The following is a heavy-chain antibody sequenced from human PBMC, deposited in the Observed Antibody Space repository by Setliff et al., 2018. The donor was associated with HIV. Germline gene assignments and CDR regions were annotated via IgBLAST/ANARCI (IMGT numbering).Heavy chain of an antibody. J-gene: IGHJ6*03. CDR1: GGSISTGDYY. CDR2: IFYKGST. V-gene: IGHV4-31*03. CDR3: VRTDYYYYYMDV. Sequence: SETLSLTCTVSGGSISTGDYYWAWIRHYPGKGLEWIGYIFYKGSTFYNPSLKSRVSISVLRSTDQFFLRLNSVTAADTAVYYCVRTDYYYYYMDVWGKGTTVTVSS.